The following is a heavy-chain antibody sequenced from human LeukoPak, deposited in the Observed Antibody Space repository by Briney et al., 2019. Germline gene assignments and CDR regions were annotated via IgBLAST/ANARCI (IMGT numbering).Heavy chain of an antibody. V-gene: IGHV3-7*01. J-gene: IGHJ4*02. CDR2: LNEDGSKR. CDR1: GFPFSSYW. D-gene: IGHD5-24*01. CDR3: ARDGRDGFIDY. Sequence: PGGSLRLSCAASGFPFSSYWMSWVRQAPGKGLEWVANLNEDGSKRYYVASVKGRFTISGDNAKNSLYLQMDSLTVEDTATYYCARDGRDGFIDYWGQGTLVTVSS.